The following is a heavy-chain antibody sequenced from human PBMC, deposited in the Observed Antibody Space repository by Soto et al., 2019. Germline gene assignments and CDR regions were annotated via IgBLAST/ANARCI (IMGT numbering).Heavy chain of an antibody. CDR3: ARDLVVAGTGTHY. CDR1: GYTFTSYF. D-gene: IGHD6-19*01. V-gene: IGHV1-46*01. Sequence: ASVKVSCKASGYTFTSYFMHWVRQAPGQGLEWMGIINPGGGSTGYAQKFKGRVTMTKDTSTSTAYMELSSLRSEDTAVYYCARDLVVAGTGTHYWGQGTLVTVSS. J-gene: IGHJ4*02. CDR2: INPGGGST.